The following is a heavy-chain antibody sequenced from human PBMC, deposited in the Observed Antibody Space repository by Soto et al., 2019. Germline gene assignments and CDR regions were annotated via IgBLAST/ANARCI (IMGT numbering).Heavy chain of an antibody. J-gene: IGHJ6*02. Sequence: SETLSLTCAVYGGSFSGYYWSWIRQPPGKGLEWIGEINHSGSTNYNPSLKSRVTISVDTSKNQFSLKLSSVTAADTAVYYCARGGIVVVVAATNYYYYYGMDVWGQGTTVTVSS. CDR3: ARGGIVVVVAATNYYYYYGMDV. CDR2: INHSGST. V-gene: IGHV4-34*01. D-gene: IGHD2-15*01. CDR1: GGSFSGYY.